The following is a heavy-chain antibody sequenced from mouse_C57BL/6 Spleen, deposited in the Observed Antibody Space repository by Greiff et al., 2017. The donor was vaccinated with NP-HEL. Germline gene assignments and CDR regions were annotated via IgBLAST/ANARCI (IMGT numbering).Heavy chain of an antibody. CDR3: ARSPYYYGSRYAMDY. D-gene: IGHD1-1*01. CDR2: INPNNGGT. Sequence: EVQLQQSGPELVKPGASVKIPCKASGYTFTDYNMDWVKQSHGKSLEWIGDINPNNGGTIYNQKFKGKATLTVEKSSSTAYMELRSLTSEDTAVYYCARSPYYYGSRYAMDYWGQGTSVTVSS. V-gene: IGHV1-18*01. J-gene: IGHJ4*01. CDR1: GYTFTDYN.